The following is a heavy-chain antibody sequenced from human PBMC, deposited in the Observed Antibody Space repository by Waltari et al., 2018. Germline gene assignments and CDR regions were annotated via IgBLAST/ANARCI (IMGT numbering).Heavy chain of an antibody. CDR1: VVSITTNRHY. Sequence: QLQLQESGPGPVKPSETLSLTCSASVVSITTNRHYWGWIRQPPGQGLEWIGTISYNGATYSSPSLRSRVTIFRDTSKNQLSLKLGSVTAADTAFYYCATYIGASLGTAAFDVWGQGTMVTVSS. CDR3: ATYIGASLGTAAFDV. CDR2: ISYNGAT. D-gene: IGHD5-12*01. J-gene: IGHJ3*01. V-gene: IGHV4-39*01.